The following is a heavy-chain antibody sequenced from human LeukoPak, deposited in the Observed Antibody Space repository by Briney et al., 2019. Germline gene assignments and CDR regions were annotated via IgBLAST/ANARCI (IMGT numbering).Heavy chain of an antibody. D-gene: IGHD3-22*01. CDR3: AREGGSYDSSGYYSLHYYFDY. V-gene: IGHV4-61*02. CDR1: GDSIYSGNYY. J-gene: IGHJ4*02. CDR2: IYSSGTT. Sequence: SETLSLTCTVSGDSIYSGNYYWSWIRQPAAKGLEWIGRIYSSGTTIYNPSLKSRVTISVDTSKNQFSLKMSSVTAADTAVYYCAREGGSYDSSGYYSLHYYFDYWGQGTLVTVSS.